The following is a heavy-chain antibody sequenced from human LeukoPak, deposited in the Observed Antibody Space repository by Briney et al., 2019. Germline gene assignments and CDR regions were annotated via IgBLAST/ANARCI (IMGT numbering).Heavy chain of an antibody. J-gene: IGHJ6*03. D-gene: IGHD6-6*01. CDR1: GYRFTSYW. Sequence: NRGESLKIPCKGPGYRFTSYWIGWVRQIPGKGLEWMGIIYPGDSDTRYSPSFQGQVTISADKSISTAYLQWSSLKASDTAMYYCARHAGYSSSSLYYYYYYMDVWGKGTTVTVSS. CDR2: IYPGDSDT. CDR3: ARHAGYSSSSLYYYYYYMDV. V-gene: IGHV5-51*01.